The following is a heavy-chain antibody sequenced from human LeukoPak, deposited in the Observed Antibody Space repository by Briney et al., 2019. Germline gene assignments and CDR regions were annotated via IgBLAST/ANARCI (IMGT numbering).Heavy chain of an antibody. Sequence: HGESLKISCKGSGYSFTSYWIGWVRQMPGKGLEWMGIIYPGDSDTRYSPSFQGQVTISADKSISTAYLQWSSLKASDTAMYYCARHTSWGLGPENYFDYWGQGTLVTVSS. J-gene: IGHJ4*02. CDR1: GYSFTSYW. V-gene: IGHV5-51*01. CDR2: IYPGDSDT. D-gene: IGHD1-26*01. CDR3: ARHTSWGLGPENYFDY.